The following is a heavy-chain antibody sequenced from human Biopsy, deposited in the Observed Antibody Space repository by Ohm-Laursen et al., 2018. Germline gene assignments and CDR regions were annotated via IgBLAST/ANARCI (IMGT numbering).Heavy chain of an antibody. V-gene: IGHV4-59*01. D-gene: IGHD1-26*01. CDR1: GVSIDSFF. CDR2: VYHSGST. J-gene: IGHJ4*02. CDR3: ARGGAGATAIEDFDY. Sequence: SQTLSFTSSVSGVSIDSFFWSWNPPPPGLGLDSIGYVYHSGSTNYNPSLRRRVTISVDRSKNQFFLELSLVTAEATAVYYCARGGAGATAIEDFDYWGQGALVTVSS.